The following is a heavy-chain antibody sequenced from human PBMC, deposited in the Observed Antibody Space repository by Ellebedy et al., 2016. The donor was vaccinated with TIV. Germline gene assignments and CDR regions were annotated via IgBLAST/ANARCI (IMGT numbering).Heavy chain of an antibody. CDR2: IWYDGSNE. Sequence: GESLKISCAASGFTLSTYVMHWVRQAPGKGLEWVAVIWYDGSNEYYTDSVKGRFTISRDNSKNTLYLQMNSLRVEDTAVYYCARDGYSSGWYGDFDYWGQGTLVTVSS. D-gene: IGHD6-19*01. J-gene: IGHJ4*02. CDR3: ARDGYSSGWYGDFDY. CDR1: GFTLSTYV. V-gene: IGHV3-33*01.